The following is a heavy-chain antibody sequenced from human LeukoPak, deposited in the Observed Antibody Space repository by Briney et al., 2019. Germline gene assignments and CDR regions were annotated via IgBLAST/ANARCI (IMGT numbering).Heavy chain of an antibody. J-gene: IGHJ4*02. CDR2: IYTSGST. V-gene: IGHV4-61*02. D-gene: IGHD1-26*01. CDR3: ARNGGGSYYFDY. Sequence: PSETLSLTCTVSGGSISSGSYYWSWIRQPAGKGLEWIGRIYTSGSTNYNPSLKSRVTISLDTSKNQFSLKLSSVTAADTAVYYCARNGGGSYYFDYWGQGTLVTVSS. CDR1: GGSISSGSYY.